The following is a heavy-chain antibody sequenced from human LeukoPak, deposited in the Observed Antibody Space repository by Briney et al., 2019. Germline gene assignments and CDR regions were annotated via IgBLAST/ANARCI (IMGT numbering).Heavy chain of an antibody. CDR2: IFYSGST. CDR3: ARDDSSGYYLDY. Sequence: PSQAMSLTCTVSGGSTSSGGYYWSWIRQHPWKGLEWIWYIFYSGSTYYNPSLKTRVTISVDTSKNQFSLKLSSVTAADTAVYYCARDDSSGYYLDYWGQGTLVTVSS. J-gene: IGHJ4*02. D-gene: IGHD3-22*01. V-gene: IGHV4-31*03. CDR1: GGSTSSGGYY.